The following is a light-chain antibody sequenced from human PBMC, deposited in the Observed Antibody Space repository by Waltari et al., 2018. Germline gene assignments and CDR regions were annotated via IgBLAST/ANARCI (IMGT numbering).Light chain of an antibody. CDR3: QKYGSRPAT. CDR1: QSVSRS. V-gene: IGKV3-20*01. Sequence: DMVLTQSPGTLSLSPGERATLSCRASQSVSRSLAWYQQKPGQAPRLLIYDASSRATGIPDRFSGSGYGTDFSLTISRLEPEDFAVYYCQKYGSRPATFGQGTKVEIK. J-gene: IGKJ1*01. CDR2: DAS.